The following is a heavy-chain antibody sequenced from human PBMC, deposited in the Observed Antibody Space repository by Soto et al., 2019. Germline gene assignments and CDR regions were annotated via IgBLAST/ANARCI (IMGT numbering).Heavy chain of an antibody. CDR1: GFSFSSYA. Sequence: VQLLESGGGLGQPGGSLRLSCAASGFSFSSYAMVWVGQAPGKGLEWVSVISARGGSSYFADSVKGRFTISRDNSKNVLSLEMNSLRADDTAIYFCAKGSIEYSASVDNWGQGTLVLVSS. J-gene: IGHJ4*02. CDR3: AKGSIEYSASVDN. CDR2: ISARGGSS. V-gene: IGHV3-23*01. D-gene: IGHD5-12*01.